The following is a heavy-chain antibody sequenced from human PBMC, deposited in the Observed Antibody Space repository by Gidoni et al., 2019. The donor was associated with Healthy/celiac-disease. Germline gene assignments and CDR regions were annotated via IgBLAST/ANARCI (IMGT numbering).Heavy chain of an antibody. CDR1: GGSSSSSSYY. V-gene: IGHV4-39*07. CDR3: RGYSYDSFVIYYYDSSGADY. J-gene: IGHJ4*02. Sequence: QLQLPGSAPGLVKPSATPSLTFTVSGGSSSSSSYYRGWLRQPPGKGLEWIGSIYYSGSTYYNPSLKSRVTISVDTSKNQFSLKLSSVTAADTAVYYCRGYSYDSFVIYYYDSSGADYWGQGTLVTVSS. CDR2: IYYSGST. D-gene: IGHD3-22*01.